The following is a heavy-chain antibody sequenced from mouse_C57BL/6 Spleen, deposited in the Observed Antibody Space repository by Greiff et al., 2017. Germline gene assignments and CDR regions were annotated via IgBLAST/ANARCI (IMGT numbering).Heavy chain of an antibody. J-gene: IGHJ2*01. CDR1: GYTFTDHT. CDR2: IYPSDGST. D-gene: IGHD2-13*01. CDR3: ARGVTAGDD. V-gene: IGHV1-78*01. Sequence: VQLQQSDAELVQPGASVKISCKVSGYTFTDHTIHWMKQRPGKGLEWIGYIYPSDGSTKYNEKLKGKAILTADKSSSTAYMQLNSLASENSAVYFCARGVTAGDDWGQGATLTVSS.